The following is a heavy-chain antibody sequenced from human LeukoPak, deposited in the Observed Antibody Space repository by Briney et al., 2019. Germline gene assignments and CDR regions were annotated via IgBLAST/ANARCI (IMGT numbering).Heavy chain of an antibody. CDR2: INHTGST. J-gene: IGHJ3*02. D-gene: IGHD3-16*01. CDR3: AREKSYYDYVWGEAFDI. V-gene: IGHV4-34*01. Sequence: SETLSLTCAVYGGSFSGYYWSWIRQPPGKGLEWIGEINHTGSTNYNTSLKSRVTLSVDTSKNQFSLKLSSVTAADTAVYYCAREKSYYDYVWGEAFDIWGQGTMVTVSS. CDR1: GGSFSGYY.